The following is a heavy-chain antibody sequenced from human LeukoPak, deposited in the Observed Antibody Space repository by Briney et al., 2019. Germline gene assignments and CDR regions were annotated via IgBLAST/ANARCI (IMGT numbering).Heavy chain of an antibody. CDR2: IIPIFGTA. J-gene: IGHJ5*02. CDR3: ARGSYYYGSGSYSGADWFDP. D-gene: IGHD3-10*01. Sequence: SVKVSCKASGGTFSSYAISWVRQAPGQGFEWMGGIIPIFGTANYAQKFQGRVTITADESTSTAYMELSSLRSEDTAVYYCARGSYYYGSGSYSGADWFDPWGQGTLVTVSS. V-gene: IGHV1-69*13. CDR1: GGTFSSYA.